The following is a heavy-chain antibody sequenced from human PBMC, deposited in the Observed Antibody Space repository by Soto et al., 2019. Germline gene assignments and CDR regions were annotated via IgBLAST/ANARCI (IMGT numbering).Heavy chain of an antibody. J-gene: IGHJ3*02. Sequence: PGGSLRLSCAASGFTFSSYAMSWVRQAPGKGLEWVSAISGSGGSTYYADSVKGRFTISRDNSKNTLYLQMNSLRAEDTAVYYCAKDGTIGGSSGWHDAFDIWGQGTMVTVSS. CDR1: GFTFSSYA. CDR2: ISGSGGST. V-gene: IGHV3-23*01. CDR3: AKDGTIGGSSGWHDAFDI. D-gene: IGHD6-19*01.